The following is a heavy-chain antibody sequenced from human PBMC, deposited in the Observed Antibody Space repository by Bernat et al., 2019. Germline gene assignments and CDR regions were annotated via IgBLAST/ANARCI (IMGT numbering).Heavy chain of an antibody. CDR1: GFTFSSYA. Sequence: QVQLVESGGGVVQPGRSLRLSCAASGFTFSSYAMHWVRQAPGKGLEWVAVISYDGSNKYYADSVKGRFTISRDNSKSKLYLQMNSLRAEDTAVYYCGSENIGSGWFYCYWYGMDVWGQGTTVTVSS. CDR3: GSENIGSGWFYCYWYGMDV. CDR2: ISYDGSNK. J-gene: IGHJ6*02. D-gene: IGHD6-19*01. V-gene: IGHV3-30-3*01.